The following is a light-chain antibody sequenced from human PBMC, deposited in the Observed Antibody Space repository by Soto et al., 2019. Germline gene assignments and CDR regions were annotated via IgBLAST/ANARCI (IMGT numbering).Light chain of an antibody. CDR3: QQRNSYPIT. Sequence: DIQLTQSPSFLSASVGDRVNITCRASQGISSYLAWYQQKPGKAPNLLIHTASTLQSGVPSRFSGSGSGTEFTLTISSLQPEDFATYYCQQRNSYPITFGQGTDWRL. CDR2: TAS. V-gene: IGKV1-9*01. CDR1: QGISSY. J-gene: IGKJ5*01.